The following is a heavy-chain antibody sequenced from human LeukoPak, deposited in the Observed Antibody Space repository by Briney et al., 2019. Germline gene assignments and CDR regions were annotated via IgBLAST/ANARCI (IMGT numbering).Heavy chain of an antibody. CDR1: GFTFDDYG. J-gene: IGHJ6*03. Sequence: PGGSLRLSCAASGFTFDDYGMSWVRQAPGKGLEWVSGINWNGGSTGYADSVKGRFTNSRDNAKNSLYLQMNSLRAEDTALYYCARVNPGYYYMDVWGKGTTVTVSS. D-gene: IGHD1-14*01. V-gene: IGHV3-20*04. CDR3: ARVNPGYYYMDV. CDR2: INWNGGST.